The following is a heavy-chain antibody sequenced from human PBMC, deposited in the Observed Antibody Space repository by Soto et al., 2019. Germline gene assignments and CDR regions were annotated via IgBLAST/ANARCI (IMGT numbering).Heavy chain of an antibody. V-gene: IGHV3-21*01. J-gene: IGHJ4*02. Sequence: GSLRLSCAASGFTFSSYTMNWVRQAPGKGLEWVSSISGSSRYIYSTDSVKGRFTISRDNAQNSLYLQMHSLRAEDTALYYCARTTTVTNDLDYWGQGTLVTVSS. CDR3: ARTTTVTNDLDY. D-gene: IGHD4-17*01. CDR1: GFTFSSYT. CDR2: ISGSSRYI.